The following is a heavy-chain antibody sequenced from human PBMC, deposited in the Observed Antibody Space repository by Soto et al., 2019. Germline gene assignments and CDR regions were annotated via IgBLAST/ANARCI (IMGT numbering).Heavy chain of an antibody. CDR3: ARDWGDIVVLYGMDV. J-gene: IGHJ6*02. V-gene: IGHV3-48*03. Sequence: PGGSLRLSCAASGFTFSSYEMNWVRQAPGKGLEWVSYISSSGSTIYYADSVKGRFTISRGNAKNSLYLQMNSLRAEDTAVYYCARDWGDIVVLYGMDVWGQGTTVTVSS. CDR1: GFTFSSYE. CDR2: ISSSGSTI. D-gene: IGHD2-15*01.